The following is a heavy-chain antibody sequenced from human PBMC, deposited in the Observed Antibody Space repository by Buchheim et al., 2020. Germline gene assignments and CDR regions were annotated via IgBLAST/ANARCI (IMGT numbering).Heavy chain of an antibody. J-gene: IGHJ5*02. V-gene: IGHV4-34*01. CDR2: IYYSGST. CDR3: ARVRFWRFDP. CDR1: GGSFSGYY. D-gene: IGHD3-3*01. Sequence: QVQLQQWGAGLLKPSETLSLTCAVYGGSFSGYYWSWIRQHPGKGLEWIGYIYYSGSTYYNPSLKSRVTISVDTSKNQFSLKLSSVTAADTAVYYCARVRFWRFDPWGQGTL.